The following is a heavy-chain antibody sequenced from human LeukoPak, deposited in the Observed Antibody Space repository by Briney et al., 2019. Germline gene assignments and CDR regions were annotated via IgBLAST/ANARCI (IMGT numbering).Heavy chain of an antibody. Sequence: GSSVKVSCKASGGTFSSYAISWVRQAPGQGLEWMGGIIPIFGTANYAQKFQGRVTITADKSTSTAYMELSRLRSEDTAVYYCGGGHYDYLWMGYRMIDYWGQGTLVTVSS. J-gene: IGHJ4*02. CDR3: GGGHYDYLWMGYRMIDY. D-gene: IGHD3-16*02. CDR1: GGTFSSYA. V-gene: IGHV1-69*06. CDR2: IIPIFGTA.